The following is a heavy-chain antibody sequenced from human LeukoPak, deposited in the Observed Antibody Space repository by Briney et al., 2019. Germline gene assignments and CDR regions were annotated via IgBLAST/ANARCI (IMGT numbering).Heavy chain of an antibody. J-gene: IGHJ4*02. CDR3: AGASDYYGSGSYDNY. D-gene: IGHD3-10*01. V-gene: IGHV3-53*01. Sequence: GGSLRLSCAGAGFTVSSNYMSWVRQAPGKGLEWVSVIYSGGSTYYADSVKGRFIISRDNSRNMLYLQMNSLRAEDTAVYYCAGASDYYGSGSYDNYWGQGTLVTVSS. CDR1: GFTVSSNY. CDR2: IYSGGST.